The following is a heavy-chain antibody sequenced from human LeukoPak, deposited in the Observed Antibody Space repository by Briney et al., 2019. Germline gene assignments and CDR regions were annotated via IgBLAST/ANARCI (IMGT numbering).Heavy chain of an antibody. J-gene: IGHJ4*02. CDR2: ISGGSGST. D-gene: IGHD3-22*01. Sequence: GGSLRLSCAASGFTFSNYYMSWIRQAPGKGLEWVSYISGGSGSTNYADSVMGRYTISRDNGKNSLYLQMNSLRAEDTAVYYCARDQGENYDSSGYYPYWGQGTLVTVSS. V-gene: IGHV3-11*06. CDR3: ARDQGENYDSSGYYPY. CDR1: GFTFSNYY.